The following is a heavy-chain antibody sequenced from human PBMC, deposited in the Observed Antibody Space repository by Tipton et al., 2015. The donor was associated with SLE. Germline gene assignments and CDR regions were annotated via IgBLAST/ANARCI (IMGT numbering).Heavy chain of an antibody. CDR2: INYGGTT. J-gene: IGHJ3*02. Sequence: TLSLTCTVYGGSISSHYWTLIRQPPGKGLEWLGYINYGGTTNYSPSLESRLAISIDTSRNQFSLKLSSVTAADTAVYYCARDTGGPKGVTHYEFSRGDDAFDIWGQGTMVTVSS. CDR1: GGSISSHY. V-gene: IGHV4-59*11. D-gene: IGHD3-3*01. CDR3: ARDTGGPKGVTHYEFSRGDDAFDI.